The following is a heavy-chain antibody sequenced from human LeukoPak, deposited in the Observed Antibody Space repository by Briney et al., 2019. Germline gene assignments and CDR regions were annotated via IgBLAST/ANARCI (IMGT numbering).Heavy chain of an antibody. J-gene: IGHJ4*02. CDR1: GFTLSSYS. CDR2: ISGSGGST. D-gene: IGHD6-13*01. Sequence: PGGSLRLSCAASGFTLSSYSMTWVRQAPGQGLEWVSSISGSGGSTYHADSVKGRFTISRDISKNALYLQMNSLRAEDTAAYYCAKSRASSGVAPACYEYWGQGNLVTVSS. CDR3: AKSRASSGVAPACYEY. V-gene: IGHV3-23*01.